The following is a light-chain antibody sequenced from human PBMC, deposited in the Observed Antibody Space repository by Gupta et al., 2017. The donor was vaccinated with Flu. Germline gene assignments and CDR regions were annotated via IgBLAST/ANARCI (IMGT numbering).Light chain of an antibody. Sequence: DIQLTQSPYFLSASVADRVTITCRASQVIGSYFAWYQQKPGKATKLLIYAASTLQSGIPSRFSGSGSGTEFTLTISSLQPEDFATYYCQQLNTYPPSTFGQGTRLEIK. CDR3: QQLNTYPPST. J-gene: IGKJ5*01. V-gene: IGKV1-9*01. CDR1: QVIGSY. CDR2: AAS.